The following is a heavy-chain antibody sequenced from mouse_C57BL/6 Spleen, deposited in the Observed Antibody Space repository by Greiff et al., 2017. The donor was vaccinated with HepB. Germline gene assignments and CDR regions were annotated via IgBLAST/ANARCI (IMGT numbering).Heavy chain of an antibody. CDR3: ARRGYDS. Sequence: VQLQQSGAELARPGASVKLSCKASGYTFTSYGISWVKQRTGQGLEWIGEIYPRSGNTYSNEKFKGKATLTADKSSSTAYMELRSLTSEDSAVYFCARRGYDSWGKGTSVTVSS. D-gene: IGHD2-4*01. V-gene: IGHV1-81*01. J-gene: IGHJ4*01. CDR1: GYTFTSYG. CDR2: IYPRSGNT.